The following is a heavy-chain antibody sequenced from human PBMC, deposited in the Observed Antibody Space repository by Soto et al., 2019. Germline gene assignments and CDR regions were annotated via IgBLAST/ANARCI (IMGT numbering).Heavy chain of an antibody. Sequence: GGSLRLSCAASGFTFSSYSMNWVRQAPGKGLEWVSSISSSSSYIYYADSVKGRFTISRDNAKNSLYLQMNSLRAEDTAVYYCARDISVDTAGMDAFDIWGQGTMVTVS. D-gene: IGHD5-18*01. CDR2: ISSSSSYI. J-gene: IGHJ3*02. CDR1: GFTFSSYS. CDR3: ARDISVDTAGMDAFDI. V-gene: IGHV3-21*01.